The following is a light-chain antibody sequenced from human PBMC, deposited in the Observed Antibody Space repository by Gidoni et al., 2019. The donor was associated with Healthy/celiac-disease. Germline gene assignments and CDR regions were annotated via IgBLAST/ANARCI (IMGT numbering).Light chain of an antibody. Sequence: DIQMTKSPSSLSASVGDRVTITCQASQDISNYLNWYQQKPGKAPKLLIYDASNLETGVPSRFSGSGSGTDFTFTISSLQPEDIATYYCQQYDNLALTFGGGNKVEIK. CDR2: DAS. CDR3: QQYDNLALT. CDR1: QDISNY. J-gene: IGKJ4*01. V-gene: IGKV1-33*01.